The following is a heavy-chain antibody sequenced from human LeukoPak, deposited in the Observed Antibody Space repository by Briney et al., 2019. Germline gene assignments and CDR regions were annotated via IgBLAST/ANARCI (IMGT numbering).Heavy chain of an antibody. D-gene: IGHD3-3*01. CDR1: GGSISSYY. V-gene: IGHV4-59*01. CDR2: IYYSGST. Sequence: SETLSLACTVSGGSISSYYWSWIRRPPGKGLEWIGYIYYSGSTNYNPSLKSRVTISVDTSKNQFSLKLSSVTAADTAVYYCARGVVIWIFDYWGQGTLVTVSS. J-gene: IGHJ4*02. CDR3: ARGVVIWIFDY.